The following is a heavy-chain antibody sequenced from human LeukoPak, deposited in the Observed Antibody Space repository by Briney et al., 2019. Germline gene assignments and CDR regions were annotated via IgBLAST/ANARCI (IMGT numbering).Heavy chain of an antibody. CDR2: VNSNGDTT. Sequence: GGSLRLSCSASGFTFTSYAMHWVRQAPGKGLECVSAVNSNGDTTYYADSVKGRFTISRDNSKNTLYLQMSNLRAEDTAVYYCVKGTGTKYYYYGVDVWGQGTTVTVSS. J-gene: IGHJ6*02. D-gene: IGHD3/OR15-3a*01. CDR1: GFTFTSYA. CDR3: VKGTGTKYYYYGVDV. V-gene: IGHV3-64D*06.